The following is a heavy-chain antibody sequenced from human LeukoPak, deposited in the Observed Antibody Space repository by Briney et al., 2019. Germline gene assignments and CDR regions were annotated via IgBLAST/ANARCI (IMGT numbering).Heavy chain of an antibody. V-gene: IGHV5-51*01. J-gene: IGHJ3*02. CDR2: IYPGDSDT. Sequence: GESLKISCKGSGYSFTSYWIGWVRQMPGKGLEWMGIIYPGDSDTRYSPSFQGQVTISADKSISTAYLQWSSLKASDTAMYYCARHRGSSWTRGGAFDIWGQGTMVTVSS. CDR3: ARHRGSSWTRGGAFDI. CDR1: GYSFTSYW. D-gene: IGHD6-13*01.